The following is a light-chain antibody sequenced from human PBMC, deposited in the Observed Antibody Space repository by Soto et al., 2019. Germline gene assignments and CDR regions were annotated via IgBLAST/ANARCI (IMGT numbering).Light chain of an antibody. CDR1: QSVSSSY. V-gene: IGKV3-20*01. CDR3: QQYGSSPPWT. CDR2: GAS. Sequence: EIVLTQSPGTLSLSPGERATLSCRASQSVSSSYLAWYQQKPGQAPSLLIYGASSGATGIPDRFSGSGSGTDFTLTISGLEPEDFAVYYCQQYGSSPPWTFGQGTKVEIK. J-gene: IGKJ1*01.